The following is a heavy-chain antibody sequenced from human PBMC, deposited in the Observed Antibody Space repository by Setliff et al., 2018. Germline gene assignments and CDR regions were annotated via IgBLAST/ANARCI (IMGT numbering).Heavy chain of an antibody. CDR2: IYQSGTT. CDR1: GGSISSPNW. CDR3: AKGGGRYHSDS. D-gene: IGHD1-1*01. Sequence: LSLTCAVSGGSISSPNWWNWVRQPPGKGLEWIGDIYQSGTTNYNPSLKSRVTISADKSKNQFPLELTATTAADTAVYYCAKGGGRYHSDSWGQGTLVTVSS. V-gene: IGHV4-4*02. J-gene: IGHJ4*02.